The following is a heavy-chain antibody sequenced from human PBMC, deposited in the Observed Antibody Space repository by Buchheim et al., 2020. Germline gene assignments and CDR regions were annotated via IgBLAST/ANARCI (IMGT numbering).Heavy chain of an antibody. CDR2: TRNKANSYTT. CDR1: GFTFSDHY. CDR3: ARRCSSTSCYDAFDI. D-gene: IGHD2-2*01. J-gene: IGHJ3*02. Sequence: EVQLVESGGGLVQPGGSLRLSCAASGFTFSDHYMDWVRQAPGKGLEWVGRTRNKANSYTTEYAASVKGRFTISRDDSTNSLYLQMNSLKTEDTAVYYCARRCSSTSCYDAFDIWGQGT. V-gene: IGHV3-72*01.